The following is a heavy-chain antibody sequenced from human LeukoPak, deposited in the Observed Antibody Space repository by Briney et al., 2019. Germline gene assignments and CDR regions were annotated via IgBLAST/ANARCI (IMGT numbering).Heavy chain of an antibody. D-gene: IGHD3-10*02. Sequence: PGGSLRLSCAASGFTFSSYEMNWVRQAPGKGLEWVPYISSSGSTIYHADSVKGRFTISRDNAKNSLYLQMNSLRAEDTAVYYCAELGITMIGGVWGKGATVTIPS. J-gene: IGHJ6*04. CDR3: AELGITMIGGV. CDR1: GFTFSSYE. V-gene: IGHV3-48*03. CDR2: ISSSGSTI.